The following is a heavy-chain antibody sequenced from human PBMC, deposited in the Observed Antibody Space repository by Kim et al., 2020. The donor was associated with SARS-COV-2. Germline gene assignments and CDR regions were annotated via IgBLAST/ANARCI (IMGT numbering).Heavy chain of an antibody. D-gene: IGHD3-10*01. J-gene: IGHJ4*02. V-gene: IGHV3-23*01. CDR3: AKEATYGSGSYPDY. Sequence: AASRKGRFPISTNKSKNTLYLQMNSLRAEDTAVYYCAKEATYGSGSYPDYWGQGTLVTVSS.